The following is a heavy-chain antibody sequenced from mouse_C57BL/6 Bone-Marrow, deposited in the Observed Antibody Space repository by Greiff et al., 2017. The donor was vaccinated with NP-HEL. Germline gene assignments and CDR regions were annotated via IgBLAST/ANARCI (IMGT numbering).Heavy chain of an antibody. CDR3: ARSRRLRRGAWFAY. CDR1: GYTFTSYG. V-gene: IGHV1-81*01. J-gene: IGHJ3*01. Sequence: VQGVESGAELARPGASVKLSCKASGYTFTSYGISWVKQRTGQGLEWIGEIYPRSGNTYYNEKFKGKATLTADKSSSTAYMELRSLTSEDSAVYFCARSRRLRRGAWFAYWGQGTLVTVSA. D-gene: IGHD2-4*01. CDR2: IYPRSGNT.